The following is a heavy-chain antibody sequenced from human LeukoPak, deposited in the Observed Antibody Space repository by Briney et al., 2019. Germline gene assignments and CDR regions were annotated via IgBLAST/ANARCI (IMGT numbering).Heavy chain of an antibody. CDR3: ARDQKVASMVRGVGGNWFDP. J-gene: IGHJ5*02. CDR1: GGTFSSYA. CDR2: IIPIFDTA. Sequence: SVKVSCKASGGTFSSYAISWVRQAPGQGLEWMGGIIPIFDTANYAQKFQGRVTITADKSTSTAYMELSSLRSEDTAVYYCARDQKVASMVRGVGGNWFDPWGQGTLVTVSS. D-gene: IGHD3-10*01. V-gene: IGHV1-69*06.